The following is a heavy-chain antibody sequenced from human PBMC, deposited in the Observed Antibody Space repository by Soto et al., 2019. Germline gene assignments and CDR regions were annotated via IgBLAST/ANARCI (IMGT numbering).Heavy chain of an antibody. D-gene: IGHD3-3*01. CDR1: GYTFTSYG. J-gene: IGHJ6*02. CDR3: PSRKFWSGYGMDV. CDR2: ISAYNGNT. V-gene: IGHV1-18*01. Sequence: ASVKVSCKASGYTFTSYGISWVRQAPGQGLERMGWISAYNGNTNYAQKLQGRVTMTTDTSTSTAYMELRSLRSDDTAVYYWPSRKFWSGYGMDVCGQVPTVTVSS.